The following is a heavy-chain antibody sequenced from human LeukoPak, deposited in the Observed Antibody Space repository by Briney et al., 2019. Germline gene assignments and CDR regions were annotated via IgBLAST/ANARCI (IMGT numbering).Heavy chain of an antibody. CDR3: ARDSPQLNYYFDY. CDR2: ISGSGSTI. CDR1: GFTFSSYE. J-gene: IGHJ4*02. Sequence: PGGSLRLSCAASGFTFSSYEMNWVRQAPGKGLEWVSYISGSGSTIYYADSVKGRFTISRDNAKNSLYLQMNSLRAEDTAVYYCARDSPQLNYYFDYWGQGTLVTVSS. V-gene: IGHV3-48*03. D-gene: IGHD1-1*01.